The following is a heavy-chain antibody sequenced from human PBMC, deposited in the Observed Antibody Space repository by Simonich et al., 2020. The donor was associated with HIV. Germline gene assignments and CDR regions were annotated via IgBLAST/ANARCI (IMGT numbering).Heavy chain of an antibody. J-gene: IGHJ6*03. CDR3: ARGPVVPTAPLYFFHMDV. CDR1: GGSFSGYY. CDR2: INHSRST. D-gene: IGHD2-2*01. Sequence: QVQLQQWGAGLLKPSETLSLTCAVYGGSFSGYYWSWIRQPPGKGLAWIVDINHSRSTNYNPSRKSRVTISVDTSKNQFSLKLSSVTAADTALYYCARGPVVPTAPLYFFHMDVWGKGTTVTVSS. V-gene: IGHV4-34*02.